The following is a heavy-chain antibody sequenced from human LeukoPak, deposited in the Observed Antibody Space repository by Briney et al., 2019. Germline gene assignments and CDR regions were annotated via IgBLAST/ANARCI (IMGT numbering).Heavy chain of an antibody. Sequence: ASVKVSCKVSGYTFTGYYMHWVRQAPGQGLEWMGWINPNSGGTNYAQKFQGRVTMTRDTSISTVYMELSRLRSDDTAVYYCARVVDDYDYVWGSYRYGVSPGKYFDYWGQGTLVTVSS. CDR1: GYTFTGYY. J-gene: IGHJ4*02. CDR2: INPNSGGT. CDR3: ARVVDDYDYVWGSYRYGVSPGKYFDY. D-gene: IGHD3-16*02. V-gene: IGHV1-2*02.